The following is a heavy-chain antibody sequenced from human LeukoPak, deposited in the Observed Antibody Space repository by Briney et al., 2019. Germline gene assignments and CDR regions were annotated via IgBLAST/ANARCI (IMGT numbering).Heavy chain of an antibody. D-gene: IGHD3-3*01. J-gene: IGHJ4*02. CDR3: ARDGRTIFGVVNY. V-gene: IGHV3-30-3*01. CDR2: ISYDGSEK. CDR1: GFTFSSYP. Sequence: PGGSLRLSCAASGFTFSSYPMYWVRQAPGKGLEWVAVISYDGSEKHYADPVKGRFTISRDNSKNTLYLQMNSLRAEDTAVYYCARDGRTIFGVVNYWGQGTLVTVSS.